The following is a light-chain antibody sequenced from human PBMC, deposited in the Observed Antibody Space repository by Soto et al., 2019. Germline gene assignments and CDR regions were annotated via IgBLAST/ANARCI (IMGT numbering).Light chain of an antibody. J-gene: IGLJ2*01. Sequence: QSALTQPPSASGSLGQSITISCTGTSSDVGGYQYVSWYQQHPGKAPILMIYEVSKRPSGVPDRFSGSKSGDTASLTVSGLPAEDEADYYCSADAGTVSFGGGTKLTVL. CDR2: EVS. CDR1: SSDVGGYQY. CDR3: SADAGTVS. V-gene: IGLV2-8*01.